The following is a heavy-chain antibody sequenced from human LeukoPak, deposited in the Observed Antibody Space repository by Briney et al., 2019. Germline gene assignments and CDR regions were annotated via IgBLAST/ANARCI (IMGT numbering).Heavy chain of an antibody. CDR1: GYTFTSYG. CDR3: ARGRSQLWFFNY. J-gene: IGHJ4*02. CDR2: ISAYNGNT. V-gene: IGHV1-18*01. D-gene: IGHD3-10*01. Sequence: ASVKVSCKASGYTFTSYGISWVRQAPGQGLEWMGWISAYNGNTNYAQKLQGRVTMTRDTSTTTVYMELSSLISDDTAVYFCARGRSQLWFFNYWGQGTLVTVSS.